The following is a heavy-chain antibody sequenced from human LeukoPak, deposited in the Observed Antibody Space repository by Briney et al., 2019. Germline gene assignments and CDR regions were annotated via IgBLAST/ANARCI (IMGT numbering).Heavy chain of an antibody. CDR3: AGYGPPLDYYFDY. CDR2: IIPIFGTA. J-gene: IGHJ4*02. Sequence: ASVKVSCKASGGTSSSYAISWVRQAPGQGLEWMGGIIPIFGTANYAQKFQGRVTITTDESTSTAYMELSSLRSEDTAVYYCAGYGPPLDYYFDYWGQGTLSPSPQ. CDR1: GGTSSSYA. D-gene: IGHD3-10*01. V-gene: IGHV1-69*05.